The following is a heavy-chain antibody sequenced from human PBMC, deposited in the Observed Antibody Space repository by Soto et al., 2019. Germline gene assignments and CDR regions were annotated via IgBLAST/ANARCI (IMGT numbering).Heavy chain of an antibody. CDR2: IIPIFGTA. V-gene: IGHV1-69*06. CDR3: ARDSGCSCGSGSVYYYYYGKDV. Sequence: QVQLVQSGAEVTKPGSSVKVSCKASGGTFSSYAISWVRQSPGQGLEGMGGIIPIFGTANYAQKFQGRVTSSADKAPSNAYLELSSLRSEDATVYYGARDSGCSCGSGSVYYYYYGKDVWGQGTTVTVSS. CDR1: GGTFSSYA. D-gene: IGHD2-15*01. J-gene: IGHJ6*01.